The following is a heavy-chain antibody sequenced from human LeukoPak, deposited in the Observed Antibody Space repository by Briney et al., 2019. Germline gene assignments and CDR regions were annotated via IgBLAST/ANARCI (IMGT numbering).Heavy chain of an antibody. V-gene: IGHV3-23*01. J-gene: IGHJ4*01. CDR2: LSGSGITT. CDR1: GFTFSNSA. Sequence: GGSLRLSCAASGFTFSNSAMSWVRQAQGKGLEWGSTLSGSGITTYYADSVKGGFTISTDNSKNTLYLQMNSLRAEDTAVYYCAKGIYSSGWSYFDYWGHGTLVTVSS. D-gene: IGHD6-19*01. CDR3: AKGIYSSGWSYFDY.